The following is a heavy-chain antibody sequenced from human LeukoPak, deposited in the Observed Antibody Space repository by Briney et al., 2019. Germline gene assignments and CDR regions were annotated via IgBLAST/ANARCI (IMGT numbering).Heavy chain of an antibody. CDR2: ISVYNGNT. Sequence: ASVNVSCKASGYAFTNYAISWVRQAPGQGLEWMGWISVYNGNTNYAQKIQGRVTMTADTSTTTAYMELRSLRSDDTAVYYCARGYCSSANCRHFDYWGQGAVVTVSS. V-gene: IGHV1-18*01. CDR1: GYAFTNYA. D-gene: IGHD2-2*01. J-gene: IGHJ4*02. CDR3: ARGYCSSANCRHFDY.